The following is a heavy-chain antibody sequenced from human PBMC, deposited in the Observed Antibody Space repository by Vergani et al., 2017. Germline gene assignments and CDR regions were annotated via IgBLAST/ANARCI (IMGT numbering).Heavy chain of an antibody. D-gene: IGHD2-21*02. CDR3: AKVMDAYCGGDCYSXQH. CDR1: GFTFSSYA. CDR2: VSGSGGGT. Sequence: EVQLLESGGGLVQPGGSLRLSCAASGFTFSSYAMSWVRQAPGKGLEWVSAVSGSGGGTYYADSVKGRFTISRDNSKNTLYLQMSSLRAEDTAVYYCAKVMDAYCGGDCYSXQHWGQGTLVTVSS. V-gene: IGHV3-23*01. J-gene: IGHJ1*01.